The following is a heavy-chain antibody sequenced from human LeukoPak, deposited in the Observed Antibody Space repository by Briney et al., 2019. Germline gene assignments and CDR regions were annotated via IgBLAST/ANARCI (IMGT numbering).Heavy chain of an antibody. D-gene: IGHD3-3*01. J-gene: IGHJ5*02. CDR1: GGSISSGDYY. V-gene: IGHV4-30-4*01. CDR3: ARGGNYDFWSGYEGGWFDP. CDR2: IYYSGST. Sequence: SQTLSLTCTVSGGSISSGDYYWSWIRQPPGKGLEWIGYIYYSGSTYYNPSLKSRVTISVDTSKNQFSLKLSSVTAADTAVYYCARGGNYDFWSGYEGGWFDPWGQGTLVTVSS.